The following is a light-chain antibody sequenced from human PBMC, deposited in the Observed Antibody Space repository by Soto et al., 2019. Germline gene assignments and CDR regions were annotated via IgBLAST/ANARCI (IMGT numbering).Light chain of an antibody. CDR1: QNIGNF. V-gene: IGKV3-11*01. Sequence: EIVLTQSPSNMSLSRGERATLSCRASQNIGNFVACYQHTPGPAPSLLIYDASKRATGIPARFSGSGSGTDFTLTISSLELADFAVDYCHQRTTWPPLFAFGPGTRVHIK. J-gene: IGKJ3*01. CDR3: HQRTTWPPLFA. CDR2: DAS.